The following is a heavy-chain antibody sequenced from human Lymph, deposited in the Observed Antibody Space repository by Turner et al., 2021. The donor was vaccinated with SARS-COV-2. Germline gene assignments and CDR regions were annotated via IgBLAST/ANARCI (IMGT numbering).Heavy chain of an antibody. CDR2: IIPMLDIA. Sequence: QVQLGQSGAEVKKPGSSVKVSCKASGGTFSSYAISWVRQAAGQGLEWMGGIIPMLDIANYAQKFQGRVTITADKSTSTAYMELSSLRSEDTAVYDCARDATGPLGYWGQGTLVTVSS. CDR1: GGTFSSYA. V-gene: IGHV1-69*10. J-gene: IGHJ4*02. D-gene: IGHD1-1*01. CDR3: ARDATGPLGY.